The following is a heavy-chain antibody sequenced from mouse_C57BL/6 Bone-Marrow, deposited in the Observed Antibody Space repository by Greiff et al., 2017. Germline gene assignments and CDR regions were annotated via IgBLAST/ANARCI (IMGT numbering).Heavy chain of an antibody. D-gene: IGHD1-1*01. J-gene: IGHJ4*01. CDR1: GYTFTDYY. CDR3: ANTVVATSGDY. V-gene: IGHV1-26*01. Sequence: VQLQQSGPELVKPGASVKMSCKASGYTFTDYYMNWVKQSHGKVLEWIGVIHPNNGGTSYNQKFKGKATLTVDKSSSTAYMELRSLTSEDSAVYYCANTVVATSGDYWGQGTTVTVSS. CDR2: IHPNNGGT.